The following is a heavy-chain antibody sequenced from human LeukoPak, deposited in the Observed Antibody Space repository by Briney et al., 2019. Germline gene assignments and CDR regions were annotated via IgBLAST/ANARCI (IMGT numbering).Heavy chain of an antibody. Sequence: GGSLRLSCAASGFTFSSYGMSWVRQAPGKGLEWVSAISGSGGSTYYADSVKGRFTISRDNSKNTLYLQMNSLRAEDTAVYYCAKAPPYYYDSSGYYYEWGQGTLVTVSS. CDR3: AKAPPYYYDSSGYYYE. D-gene: IGHD3-22*01. V-gene: IGHV3-23*01. CDR1: GFTFSSYG. J-gene: IGHJ4*02. CDR2: ISGSGGST.